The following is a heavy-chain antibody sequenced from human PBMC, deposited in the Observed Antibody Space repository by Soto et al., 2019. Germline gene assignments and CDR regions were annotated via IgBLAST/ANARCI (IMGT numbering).Heavy chain of an antibody. V-gene: IGHV1-18*01. J-gene: IGHJ6*02. CDR2: ISAYNGNT. CDR1: GYTFTSYG. Sequence: ASVKVSCKASGYTFTSYGISWVRQAPGQGLEWMGWISAYNGNTNYAQKLQGRVTMSTDTSTSTAYMELRSLRSDDTAVYYCAREYNWNYGDDYYYYGMDVWGQGTTVTVS. D-gene: IGHD1-7*01. CDR3: AREYNWNYGDDYYYYGMDV.